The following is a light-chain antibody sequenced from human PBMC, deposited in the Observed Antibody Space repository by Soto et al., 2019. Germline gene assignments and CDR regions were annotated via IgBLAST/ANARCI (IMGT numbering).Light chain of an antibody. CDR3: QQYYSTPIH. CDR1: QSVLYSSNNKNY. V-gene: IGKV4-1*01. Sequence: DIVMTQSPDSLAVSLGERATINFKSSQSVLYSSNNKNYLAWYQQKPGQPPKLLIYWASTRESGVPDRFSGSGSGTDFTLTISSLQAEDVAVYYCQQYYSTPIHFGPGTKVDIK. CDR2: WAS. J-gene: IGKJ3*01.